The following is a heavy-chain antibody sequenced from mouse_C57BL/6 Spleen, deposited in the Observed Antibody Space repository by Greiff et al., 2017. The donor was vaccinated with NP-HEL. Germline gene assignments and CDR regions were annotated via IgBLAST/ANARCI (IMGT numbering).Heavy chain of an antibody. D-gene: IGHD1-1*01. V-gene: IGHV14-2*01. J-gene: IGHJ2*01. CDR3: ARCYYYGSSYFDY. Sequence: EVKRQQSGAELVKPGASVKLSCIASGFNMKDYYMHWVKQRTEQGLEWIGRIDPEDGETKYAPKFQGKATITADTTSNTAYLQLSSLTSEDTAVYYCARCYYYGSSYFDYWGQGTTLTVSS. CDR1: GFNMKDYY. CDR2: IDPEDGET.